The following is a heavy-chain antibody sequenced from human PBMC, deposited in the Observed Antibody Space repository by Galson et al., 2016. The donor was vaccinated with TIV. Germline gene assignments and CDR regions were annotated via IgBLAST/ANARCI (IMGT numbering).Heavy chain of an antibody. Sequence: SLTCTVSGVSITSRTYYWGWVRQSPGKGLEWIGSVYHSGSTYYNPSLKTRVSTSVDTSKNQFSLKMNSVTAADTAMYYCARLALLGARVLDYWGQGILVTVSS. CDR1: GVSITSRTYY. V-gene: IGHV4-39*07. J-gene: IGHJ4*02. CDR2: VYHSGST. D-gene: IGHD1-26*01. CDR3: ARLALLGARVLDY.